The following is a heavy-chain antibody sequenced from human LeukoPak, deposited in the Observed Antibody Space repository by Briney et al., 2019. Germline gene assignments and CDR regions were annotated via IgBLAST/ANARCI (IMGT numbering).Heavy chain of an antibody. V-gene: IGHV4-39*07. CDR3: ARDYSHDRRADFDY. CDR2: IYYSGST. D-gene: IGHD2-15*01. CDR1: GGSISSSSYY. J-gene: IGHJ4*01. Sequence: SETLSLTCTVSGGSISSSSYYWGWIRQPPGKGLEWIGSIYYSGSTYYNPSLKSRVTISVDTSKNQFSLKLSSVTAADTAVYYCARDYSHDRRADFDYWGHGTLVTVSS.